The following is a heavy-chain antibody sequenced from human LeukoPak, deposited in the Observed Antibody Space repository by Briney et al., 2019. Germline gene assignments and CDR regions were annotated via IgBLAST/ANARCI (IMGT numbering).Heavy chain of an antibody. Sequence: SVKVSXKASGGTFSSYAISWVRQAPGRGLEWMGGIIPIFGTANYAQKFQGRVTITTDESTSTAYMELSSLRSEDTAVYYCARANYDYVWGSYRYPDYWGQGTLVTVSS. J-gene: IGHJ4*02. CDR3: ARANYDYVWGSYRYPDY. D-gene: IGHD3-16*02. V-gene: IGHV1-69*05. CDR2: IIPIFGTA. CDR1: GGTFSSYA.